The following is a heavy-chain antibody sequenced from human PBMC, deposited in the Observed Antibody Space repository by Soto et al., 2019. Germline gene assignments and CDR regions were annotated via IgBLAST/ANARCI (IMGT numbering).Heavy chain of an antibody. D-gene: IGHD3-9*01. V-gene: IGHV1-18*01. CDR2: ISAYNGNT. CDR1: GYTFTSYG. CDR3: ARQADYDILTGYYNPRFDY. J-gene: IGHJ4*02. Sequence: QVQLVQSGAEVKKPGASVKVCCKASGYTFTSYGISWVRQAPGQGLEWMGWISAYNGNTNYAQTLQGRVTMTTDTPTSTAYMELRSLRSDDTAVYYCARQADYDILTGYYNPRFDYWGQGTLVTVSS.